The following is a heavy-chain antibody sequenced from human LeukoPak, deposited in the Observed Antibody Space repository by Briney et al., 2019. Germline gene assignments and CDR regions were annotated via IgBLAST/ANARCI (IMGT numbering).Heavy chain of an antibody. CDR1: GFTFSSYS. J-gene: IGHJ4*02. D-gene: IGHD6-13*01. CDR3: ASEQQLVLYY. Sequence: GGSLRLSCAASGFTFSSYSMNWVRQAPGKGLEWVSSISSSSSYIYYADSVKGRFTISRDNAKSSLYLQMNSLRAEDTAVYYCASEQQLVLYYWGQGTLVTVSS. V-gene: IGHV3-21*01. CDR2: ISSSSSYI.